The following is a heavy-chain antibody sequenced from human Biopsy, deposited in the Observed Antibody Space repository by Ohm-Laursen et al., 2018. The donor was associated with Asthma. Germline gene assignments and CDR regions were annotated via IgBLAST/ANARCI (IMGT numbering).Heavy chain of an antibody. D-gene: IGHD2-21*02. CDR1: GGSLSGYY. V-gene: IGHV4-59*07. CDR3: ARGISRVTGLFDHFDS. Sequence: SDTLSLTCIVSGGSLSGYYWNWIRQSPGKGLEWIGYLHYSGSAKYNPSLNSRVTISVDTSKNQFSLKLRSVTAADAAVYYCARGISRVTGLFDHFDSWGQGTLVTVSS. CDR2: LHYSGSA. J-gene: IGHJ4*02.